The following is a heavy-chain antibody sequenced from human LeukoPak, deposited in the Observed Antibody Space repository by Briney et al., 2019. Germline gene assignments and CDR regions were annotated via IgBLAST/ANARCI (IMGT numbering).Heavy chain of an antibody. CDR1: GYTFTGYY. CDR2: INPNSGGT. Sequence: ASVKVSCKASGYTFTGYYMHWVRQAPGQGLEWMGWINPNSGGTNYAQRFQGRVAMTRDTSTTTAYMELSRLGSDDTAVYYCARDQSGYEDYWGQGTLVTVSS. D-gene: IGHD5-12*01. J-gene: IGHJ4*02. CDR3: ARDQSGYEDY. V-gene: IGHV1-2*02.